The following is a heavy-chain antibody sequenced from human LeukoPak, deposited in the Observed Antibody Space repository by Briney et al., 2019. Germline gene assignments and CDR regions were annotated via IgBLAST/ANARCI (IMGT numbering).Heavy chain of an antibody. CDR3: ARGVGYYDILTGYSHPLSWFDP. CDR2: VNTGTGNP. V-gene: IGHV7-4-1*02. J-gene: IGHJ5*02. D-gene: IGHD3-9*01. CDR1: GYTFTSYD. Sequence: ASVKVSCKASGYTFTSYDINWVRQATGQGLEWMGWVNTGTGNPTYAQGFTGRFVFSLDTSVTTAYLEISSLKAEDTAVYYCARGVGYYDILTGYSHPLSWFDPWGQGTLVSVSS.